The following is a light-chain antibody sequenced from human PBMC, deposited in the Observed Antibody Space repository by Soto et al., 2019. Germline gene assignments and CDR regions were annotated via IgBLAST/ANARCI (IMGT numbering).Light chain of an antibody. J-gene: IGLJ2*01. CDR3: GTWDSSLSGVV. V-gene: IGLV1-51*01. CDR1: SSNIGNNY. CDR2: DNS. Sequence: QAVLTQPPSVSAAPGQKVTISCSGSSSNIGNNYVSWYQQLPGTAPKLLIYDNSKRPSVTPDRFSGSKSGTSATLGITGLQTGDEADYYCGTWDSSLSGVVFGGGTKLTVL.